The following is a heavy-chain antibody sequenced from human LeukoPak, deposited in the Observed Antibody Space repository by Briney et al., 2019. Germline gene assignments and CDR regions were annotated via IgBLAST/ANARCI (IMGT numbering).Heavy chain of an antibody. V-gene: IGHV1-2*02. D-gene: IGHD3-10*01. CDR1: GYTFTGYY. Sequence: ASVTVSCKASGYTFTGYYMHWVRQAPGQGLEWMGWINPNSGGTNYAQKFQGRVTMTRDTSINTAYMELSRLRSDDTAVYYCARDEGSGFDYWGQGTLVTVSS. CDR3: ARDEGSGFDY. J-gene: IGHJ4*02. CDR2: INPNSGGT.